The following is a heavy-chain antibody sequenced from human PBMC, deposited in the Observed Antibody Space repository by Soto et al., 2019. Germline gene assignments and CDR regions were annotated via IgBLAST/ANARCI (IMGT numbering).Heavy chain of an antibody. D-gene: IGHD3-10*01. CDR2: MNPHSGNT. V-gene: IGHV1-8*01. J-gene: IGHJ5*02. CDR1: GYTFTSYD. Sequence: ASVKVSCKASGYTFTSYDINCVRQATGQGLEWMGWMNPHSGNTGYAQKFQGRVTMTRNTSISTAYMELSSLRSEDTAVYYCARGQGYYYGSGSYHWVQGTLVTVSS. CDR3: ARGQGYYYGSGSYH.